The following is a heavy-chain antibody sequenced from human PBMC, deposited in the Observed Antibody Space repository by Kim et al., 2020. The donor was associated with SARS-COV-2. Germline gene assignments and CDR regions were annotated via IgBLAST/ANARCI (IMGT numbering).Heavy chain of an antibody. J-gene: IGHJ4*02. Sequence: GGSLRLSCTASGFTFGDYAMSWVRQAPGKGLEWVGFIRSKAYGGTTEYAASVKGRFTISRDDSKSIAYLQMNSLKTEDTSVYYCTSFNYWGQGTLVTVSS. CDR1: GFTFGDYA. CDR3: TSFNY. V-gene: IGHV3-49*04. CDR2: IRSKAYGGTT.